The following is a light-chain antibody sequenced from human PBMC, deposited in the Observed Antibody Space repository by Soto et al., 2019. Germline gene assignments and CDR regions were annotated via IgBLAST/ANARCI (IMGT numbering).Light chain of an antibody. CDR3: QSYDSSLSGDV. J-gene: IGLJ1*01. CDR1: SSNIGAGYD. CDR2: GSS. Sequence: QAVVTQPPSVSGAPGQRVTISCTGSSSNIGAGYDVHWYQQLPGTAPKLLIYGSSNRPSGVPDRFSGSKSGTSASLAITGLQAEDEADYYCQSYDSSLSGDVFGTGTKLTVL. V-gene: IGLV1-40*01.